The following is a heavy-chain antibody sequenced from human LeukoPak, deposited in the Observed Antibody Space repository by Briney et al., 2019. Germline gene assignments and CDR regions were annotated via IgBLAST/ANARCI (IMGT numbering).Heavy chain of an antibody. CDR1: GFTFSSYS. V-gene: IGHV3-21*04. Sequence: PGGSLRLSCAASGFTFSSYSMNWVRQAPGKGLEWVSSISSSSSYIYYADSVKGRFTISRDNSKNTLYLQMNSLRAEDTAVYYCARDYSYSNYYYYYGMDVWGQGTTVTVSS. J-gene: IGHJ6*02. CDR3: ARDYSYSNYYYYYGMDV. CDR2: ISSSSSYI. D-gene: IGHD4-11*01.